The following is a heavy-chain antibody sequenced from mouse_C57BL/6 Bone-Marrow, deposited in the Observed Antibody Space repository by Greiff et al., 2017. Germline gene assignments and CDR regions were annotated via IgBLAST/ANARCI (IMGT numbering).Heavy chain of an antibody. D-gene: IGHD2-12*01. CDR3: ARGYPSFAY. CDR1: GFTFSDYY. V-gene: IGHV5-16*01. J-gene: IGHJ3*01. Sequence: EVKLVESEGGLVQPGSSMKLSCTASGFTFSDYYMAWVRQVPEKGLEWVANINYDGSSTYYLDSLKSRFIISRDNAKNILYLQMSSLKSEDTATYYCARGYPSFAYWGQGTLVTVSA. CDR2: INYDGSST.